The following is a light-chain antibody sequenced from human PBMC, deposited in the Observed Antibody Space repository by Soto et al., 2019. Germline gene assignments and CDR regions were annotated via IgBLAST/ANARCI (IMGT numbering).Light chain of an antibody. CDR1: QSVSSS. V-gene: IGKV3-11*01. CDR2: DAS. CDR3: QQRSNWPPKYT. J-gene: IGKJ2*01. Sequence: EVVLTQSPATLSLSPGERATLSCRASQSVSSSLAWYQQKPGQAPRLLIFDASTRATGIPARFSGSGSETDFTLTISSLEPEDFAVYYCQQRSNWPPKYTFGQGTKLEIK.